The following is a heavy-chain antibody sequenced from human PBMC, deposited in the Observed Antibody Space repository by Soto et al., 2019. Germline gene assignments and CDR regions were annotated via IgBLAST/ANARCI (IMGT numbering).Heavy chain of an antibody. CDR1: GFRFNSYS. V-gene: IGHV3-21*02. CDR2: IDARSNYI. J-gene: IGHJ4*02. D-gene: IGHD1-26*01. Sequence: EVQLVESGGGLVKPGGSLRVSCEASGFRFNSYSMNWVRQAPQKGLEWVSLIDARSNYIYYADSVKGRFTISRDNARNSLYLQMDSLRVEDTAVYYCVRETEMAGATSAFDYWGQGTPVTVSS. CDR3: VRETEMAGATSAFDY.